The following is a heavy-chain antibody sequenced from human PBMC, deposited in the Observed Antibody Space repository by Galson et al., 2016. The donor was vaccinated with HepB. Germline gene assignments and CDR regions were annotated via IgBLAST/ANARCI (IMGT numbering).Heavy chain of an antibody. CDR3: GRWKGAGDANWHEP. Sequence: SLRLSCAPSGFTFSSYAMSWVRQAPGKGLEWVSSVSTDGGATYYADSVKGRFTISRDNSKNTLYLQMNTLGPEDTAIYYCGRWKGAGDANWHEPGGQGTLVTVSS. D-gene: IGHD4-17*01. J-gene: IGHJ5*02. CDR2: VSTDGGAT. V-gene: IGHV3-23*01. CDR1: GFTFSSYA.